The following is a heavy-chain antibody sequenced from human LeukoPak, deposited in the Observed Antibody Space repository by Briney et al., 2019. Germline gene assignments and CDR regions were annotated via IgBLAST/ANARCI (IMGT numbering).Heavy chain of an antibody. D-gene: IGHD4-17*01. CDR1: GFTFSSYG. CDR3: ARGGYGAHMD. CDR2: ISYDGSNK. J-gene: IGHJ4*02. Sequence: PGRSLRLSCAASGFTFSSYGMHWVRQAPGKGLEWVAVISYDGSNKYYADSVKGRFTISRDNAKNTVDLQMNSLRAEDTAVYYCARGGYGAHMDWGQGTLVTVSS. V-gene: IGHV3-30*03.